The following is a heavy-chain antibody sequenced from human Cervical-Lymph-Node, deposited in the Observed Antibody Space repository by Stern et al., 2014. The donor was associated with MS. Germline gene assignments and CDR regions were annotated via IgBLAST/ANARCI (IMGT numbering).Heavy chain of an antibody. CDR3: ARGHAYGGNSGWFDP. CDR2: INHSGST. V-gene: IGHV4-34*01. CDR1: GGSFSGYY. D-gene: IGHD4-23*01. J-gene: IGHJ5*02. Sequence: QVQLQQWGAGLLKPSETLSLTCAVYGGSFSGYYWSWIRQPPGKGLEWIGEINHSGSTNYNPSLKSRVTISVDTSKNQFSLKLSSVTAADTAVYYCARGHAYGGNSGWFDPWGQGTLVTVSS.